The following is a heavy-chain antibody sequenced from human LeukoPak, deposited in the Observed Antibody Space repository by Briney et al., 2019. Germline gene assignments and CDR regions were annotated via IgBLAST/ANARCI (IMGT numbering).Heavy chain of an antibody. D-gene: IGHD6-13*01. CDR1: GYTFTSYD. CDR2: MNPNSGNT. V-gene: IGHV1-8*01. J-gene: IGHJ4*01. Sequence: GASVKVSCKASGYTFTSYDINWVRQATGQGLEWMGWMNPNSGNTGYAQKSQGRVTMTTDTSTSTAYMELRSLRSDDTAVYYCARITGWYSSSWYSFDYFDYWGQGTLVTVSS. CDR3: ARITGWYSSSWYSFDYFDY.